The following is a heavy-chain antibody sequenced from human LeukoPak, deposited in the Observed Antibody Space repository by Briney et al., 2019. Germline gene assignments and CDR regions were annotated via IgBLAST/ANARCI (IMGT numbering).Heavy chain of an antibody. CDR3: ARVGGSHGAYPPR. CDR1: GFTFSSYS. Sequence: PGGSLRLSCAASGFTFSSYSMNWVRQAPGKGLEWVSSISSSSYIYYADSVKGRFTISRDNAKNSLYLQMNSLRAEDTAVYYCARVGGSHGAYPPRWGQGTVVTVS. CDR2: ISSSSYI. D-gene: IGHD4-17*01. V-gene: IGHV3-21*01. J-gene: IGHJ4*02.